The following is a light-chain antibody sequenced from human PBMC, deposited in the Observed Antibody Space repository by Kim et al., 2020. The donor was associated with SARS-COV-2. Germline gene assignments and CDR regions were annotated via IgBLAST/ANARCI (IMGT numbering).Light chain of an antibody. V-gene: IGKV1-17*01. CDR2: AAS. CDR3: LQINTDPPT. Sequence: DIQMTQSPSSLSASVGDRVTITCRASQDISDDLGWYQQKPGKAPQSLIYAASTLQSGVPSRFSGSGSGTEFTLTIRSLQPEDFATYISLQINTDPPTFGGET. CDR1: QDISDD. J-gene: IGKJ4*01.